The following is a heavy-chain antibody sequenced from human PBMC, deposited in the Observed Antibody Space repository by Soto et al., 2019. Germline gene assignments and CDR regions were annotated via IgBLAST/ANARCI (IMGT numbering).Heavy chain of an antibody. CDR3: AREGTYYYDSSGYAFDI. J-gene: IGHJ3*02. V-gene: IGHV3-21*01. D-gene: IGHD3-22*01. Sequence: GGSLRLSCPASGFTFSSYSMNWVRQAPGKGLEWVSSISSSSSYIYYADSVKGRFTISRDNAKNSLYLQMNSLRAEDTAVYYCAREGTYYYDSSGYAFDICGQGTMVTVSS. CDR1: GFTFSSYS. CDR2: ISSSSSYI.